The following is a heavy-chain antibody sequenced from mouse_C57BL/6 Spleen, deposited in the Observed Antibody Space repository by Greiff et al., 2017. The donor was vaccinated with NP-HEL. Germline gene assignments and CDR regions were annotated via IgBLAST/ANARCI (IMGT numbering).Heavy chain of an antibody. CDR3: ARSLLRYAWFAY. J-gene: IGHJ3*01. D-gene: IGHD1-1*01. CDR1: GYAFSSSW. Sequence: QVQLQQSGPELVKPGASVKISCKASGYAFSSSWMNWVKQRPGQGLEWIGRIYPGDGDTNYNGKFKGKATLTADKSSSTAYMQLSSLTSEDSAVYFCARSLLRYAWFAYWGQGTLVTVSA. CDR2: IYPGDGDT. V-gene: IGHV1-82*01.